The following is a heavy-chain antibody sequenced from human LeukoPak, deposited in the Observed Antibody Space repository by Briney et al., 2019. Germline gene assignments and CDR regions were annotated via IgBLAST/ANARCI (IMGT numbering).Heavy chain of an antibody. V-gene: IGHV1-69*05. Sequence: SVKVSCKASGGTFSSYAISWVRQAPGQGLEWMGGIIPMFRTANYAQKFQGRITITTDESTSTAYMELSSLRSEDTAVYYCARDLGVGAAPYFDYWGQGTLVTVSS. CDR3: ARDLGVGAAPYFDY. D-gene: IGHD1-26*01. CDR2: IIPMFRTA. CDR1: GGTFSSYA. J-gene: IGHJ4*02.